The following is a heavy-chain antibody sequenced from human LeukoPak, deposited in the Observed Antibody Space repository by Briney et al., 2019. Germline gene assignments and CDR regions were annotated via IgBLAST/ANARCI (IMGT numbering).Heavy chain of an antibody. J-gene: IGHJ4*02. D-gene: IGHD3-10*01. CDR3: ARHPNFYGSGRYFDY. Sequence: GESLKISCEASGYSFTTHWIGWVRQMPGKGLEWMGIIYPGDSDTRYSPSFQGQVTISADKSITTAYLQWSSLKASDTAMYYCARHPNFYGSGRYFDYWGQGTLVTVSS. CDR1: GYSFTTHW. CDR2: IYPGDSDT. V-gene: IGHV5-51*01.